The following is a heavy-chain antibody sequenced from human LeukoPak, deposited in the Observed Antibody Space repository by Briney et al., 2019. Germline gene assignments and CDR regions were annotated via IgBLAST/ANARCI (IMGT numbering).Heavy chain of an antibody. J-gene: IGHJ4*02. Sequence: SETLSLTCTVSGGSISSGDYYWSWIRQPPGKGLEWIGYIYYSGSTYYNPSLKSRVTISVDTSKNQFSLRLSYVTAADTAVYYCARRNYYDSSGYYLWGQGTLVTVS. V-gene: IGHV4-30-4*01. CDR1: GGSISSGDYY. CDR3: ARRNYYDSSGYYL. CDR2: IYYSGST. D-gene: IGHD3-22*01.